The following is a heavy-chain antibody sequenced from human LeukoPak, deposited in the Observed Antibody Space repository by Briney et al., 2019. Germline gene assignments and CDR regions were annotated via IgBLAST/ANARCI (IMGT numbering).Heavy chain of an antibody. V-gene: IGHV3-30-3*01. D-gene: IGHD1-1*01. J-gene: IGHJ4*02. Sequence: GGSLRLSCAASGFTFTSYVMHWVRQAPGKGLEWVAFISHDGNNEYYPDSVKGRFSISRDNSKNTLYLQMNSLSAEDTAVYYCARGVMAFRVYNFAYYFDYWGQGTLVTVS. CDR1: GFTFTSYV. CDR2: ISHDGNNE. CDR3: ARGVMAFRVYNFAYYFDY.